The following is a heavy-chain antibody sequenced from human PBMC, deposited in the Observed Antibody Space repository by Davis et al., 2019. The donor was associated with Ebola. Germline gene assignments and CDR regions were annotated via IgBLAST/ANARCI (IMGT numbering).Heavy chain of an antibody. V-gene: IGHV3-23*01. CDR1: GFTFSSYA. CDR3: ARDSWPGRGIVLVPAATWFDP. Sequence: GGSLRLSCAASGFTFSSYAMSWVRQAPGKGLEWVSAISGSGGSTYYADSVKGRFTISRDNSKNTLYLQKNSLRVEDTAVYYCARDSWPGRGIVLVPAATWFDPWGQGTLVTVSS. J-gene: IGHJ5*02. CDR2: ISGSGGST. D-gene: IGHD2-2*01.